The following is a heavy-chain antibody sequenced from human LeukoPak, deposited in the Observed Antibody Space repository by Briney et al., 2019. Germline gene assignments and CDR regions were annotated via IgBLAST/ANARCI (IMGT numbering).Heavy chain of an antibody. CDR2: IYTSGST. V-gene: IGHV4-4*07. D-gene: IGHD4-17*01. J-gene: IGHJ2*01. Sequence: LETLSLTCTVSGGSISSYYWSWIRQPAGKGLEWIGRIYTSGSTNYNPSLKSRVTMSVDTSKNQFSLKLSSVTAADTAVYYCARLLVTTRDWYFDLWGRGTLVTVSS. CDR1: GGSISSYY. CDR3: ARLLVTTRDWYFDL.